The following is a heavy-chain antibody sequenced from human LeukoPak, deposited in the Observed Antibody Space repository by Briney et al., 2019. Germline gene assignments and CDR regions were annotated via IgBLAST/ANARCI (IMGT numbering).Heavy chain of an antibody. CDR1: GGTFSSYS. Sequence: SVKVSCKGSGGTFSSYSISWVRQAPGQGLEWMGGIIPAFGTAHYAQKFQGRVTFTTDESTTTAYMELRSLRSEDTAVYCCASEGNYDSSGYSRYNYYYMDVWGKGTAVTVSS. D-gene: IGHD3-22*01. J-gene: IGHJ6*03. CDR3: ASEGNYDSSGYSRYNYYYMDV. CDR2: IIPAFGTA. V-gene: IGHV1-69*05.